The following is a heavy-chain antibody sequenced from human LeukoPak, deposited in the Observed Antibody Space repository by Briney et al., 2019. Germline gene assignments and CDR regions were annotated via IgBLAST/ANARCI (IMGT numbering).Heavy chain of an antibody. CDR1: GFTFDDYA. D-gene: IGHD3-10*01. V-gene: IGHV3-9*01. CDR3: AKGLWFGELSHPAVDY. J-gene: IGHJ4*02. Sequence: GGSLRLSCAASGFTFDDYAMHWVRQAPGKGLEWVLGISWNSGSIGYADSVKGRFTISRDNAKNSLYLQMNSLRAEDTALYYCAKGLWFGELSHPAVDYWGQGTLVTVSS. CDR2: ISWNSGSI.